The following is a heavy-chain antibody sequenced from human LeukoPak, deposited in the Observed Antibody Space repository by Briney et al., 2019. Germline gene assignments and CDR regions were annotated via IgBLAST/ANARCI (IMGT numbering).Heavy chain of an antibody. CDR1: GFTFSSYA. CDR3: AKDTSIGRYCTNGVCSPFDY. V-gene: IGHV3-23*01. Sequence: GGSLRLSCAGSGFTFSSYAMSWFRQAPGKGLEWVSAISDTGVTTYDADSVKGRFTISRDNSRSTLYLQMNSLRAEDTALYYCAKDTSIGRYCTNGVCSPFDYWGQGTLVTVSS. D-gene: IGHD2-8*01. J-gene: IGHJ4*02. CDR2: ISDTGVTT.